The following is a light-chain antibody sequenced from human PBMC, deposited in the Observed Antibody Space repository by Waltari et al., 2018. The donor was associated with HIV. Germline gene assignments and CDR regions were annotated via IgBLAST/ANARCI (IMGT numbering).Light chain of an antibody. V-gene: IGLV3-25*03. CDR2: KDN. J-gene: IGLJ3*02. CDR3: QSTDTSGTYWV. CDR1: ASSKQY. Sequence: SSELPQPPSVSVSPGQTARITCPGDASSKQYDYWYQQNPGQAPVRMIYKDNERPSGIPERFSGSRSGTTVTLTISGVQAEDEADYYCQSTDTSGTYWVFGGGTKLTAL.